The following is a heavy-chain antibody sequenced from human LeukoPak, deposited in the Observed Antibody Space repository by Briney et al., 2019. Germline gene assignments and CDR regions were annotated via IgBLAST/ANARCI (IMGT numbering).Heavy chain of an antibody. D-gene: IGHD4-11*01. CDR2: IYSGGAT. CDR3: ARVPPAVKSGTYG. V-gene: IGHV3-66*01. Sequence: GGSLRLSCAASGVTVGNNYMIWVRQAPGKGLEWVSRIYSGGATYYADSVKGRFTISRDSSKNTLFLQMNSLRAEDTAVYYCARVPPAVKSGTYGWGQGTLVTVSS. J-gene: IGHJ4*02. CDR1: GVTVGNNY.